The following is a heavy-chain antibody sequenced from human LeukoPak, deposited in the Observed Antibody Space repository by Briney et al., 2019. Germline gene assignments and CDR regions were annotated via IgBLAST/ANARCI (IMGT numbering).Heavy chain of an antibody. J-gene: IGHJ5*02. Sequence: PGGSLRLSCAASGFTLSSYEMNWVRQAPGKGLEWVSYSSSSGSGTYYADSVKGRFTISRENAKNSLYLQMNSLRAEDTAVYYCARGVFYSSDYSNCFDPWGQGTLVTVSS. V-gene: IGHV3-48*03. D-gene: IGHD6-19*01. CDR3: ARGVFYSSDYSNCFDP. CDR2: SSSSGSGT. CDR1: GFTLSSYE.